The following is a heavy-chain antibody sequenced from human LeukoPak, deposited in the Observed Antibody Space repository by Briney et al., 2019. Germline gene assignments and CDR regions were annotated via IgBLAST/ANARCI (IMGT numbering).Heavy chain of an antibody. J-gene: IGHJ5*02. D-gene: IGHD3-3*01. CDR2: IIPIFGTA. Sequence: SVKVSCKASGGTFSSYAISWVRQAPGQGLEWMGGIIPIFGTANYAQKFQGRVTITADESASTAYMELSSLRSEDTAVYYCARPRMRYYDFWSGYADNWFDPWGQGTLVTVSS. CDR1: GGTFSSYA. CDR3: ARPRMRYYDFWSGYADNWFDP. V-gene: IGHV1-69*13.